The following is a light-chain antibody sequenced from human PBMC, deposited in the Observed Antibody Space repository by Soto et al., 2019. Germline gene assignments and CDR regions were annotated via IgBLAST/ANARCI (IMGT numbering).Light chain of an antibody. J-gene: IGLJ1*01. CDR3: SLYTSSSTLV. V-gene: IGLV1-47*01. CDR1: SSNIGSNY. CDR2: RIN. Sequence: QSVLTQPPSASGTPGQRVTISCSGSSSNIGSNYVYWYQHFPGTAPKLLIYRINQRPSGVPDRFSGSKSGTSASLAISGLRSEDEADYYCSLYTSSSTLVFGTGTKVTVL.